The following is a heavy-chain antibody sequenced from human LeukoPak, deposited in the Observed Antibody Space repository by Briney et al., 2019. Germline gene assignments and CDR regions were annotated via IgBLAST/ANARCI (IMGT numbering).Heavy chain of an antibody. CDR1: GFTFSSYA. D-gene: IGHD3-22*01. CDR2: VSGSGGST. J-gene: IGHJ4*02. V-gene: IGHV3-23*01. Sequence: GGSLRLSCAASGFTFSSYAMSWVRQAPGKGLEWVAGVSGSGGSTNYADSVKGRFTISRDNPKNTLYLQMNSLRAEDTAVYAKRGVVIRVILVGFHKEAYYFDSWGQGALVTVSS. CDR3: RGVVIRVILVGFHKEAYYFDS.